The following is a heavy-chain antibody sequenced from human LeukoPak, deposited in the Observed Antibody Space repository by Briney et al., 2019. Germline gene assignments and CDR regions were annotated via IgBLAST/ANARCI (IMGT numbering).Heavy chain of an antibody. Sequence: GGSLRLSCAPSGFTFSDYYMTWIRQAPGKGLDWVSTVRNDGGVQSYTDSVKGRFTISRDNAQNSLYLQMNSLRAEDTAVYYCEREYYGTFDYWGQGTLVTVSS. CDR1: GFTFSDYY. CDR3: EREYYGTFDY. V-gene: IGHV3-11*04. CDR2: VRNDGGVQ. J-gene: IGHJ4*02. D-gene: IGHD3-10*01.